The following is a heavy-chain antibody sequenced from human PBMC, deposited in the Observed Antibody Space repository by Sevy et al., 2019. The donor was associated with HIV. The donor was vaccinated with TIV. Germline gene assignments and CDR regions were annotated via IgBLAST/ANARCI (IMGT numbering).Heavy chain of an antibody. CDR2: INWNGGST. Sequence: SGSLRLSCAASGFTFDDYGMSWVRQAPGKGLEWVSGINWNGGSTGYADSVKGRFTISRDNAKNSLYLQMNSLRAEDTALYYCARDQEGYSYGTFDYWGQGTLVTVSS. J-gene: IGHJ4*02. CDR3: ARDQEGYSYGTFDY. V-gene: IGHV3-20*04. CDR1: GFTFDDYG. D-gene: IGHD5-18*01.